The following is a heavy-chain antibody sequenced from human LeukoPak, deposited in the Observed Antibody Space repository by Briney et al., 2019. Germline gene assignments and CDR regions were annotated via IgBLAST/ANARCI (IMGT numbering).Heavy chain of an antibody. CDR1: GGTFSSYA. CDR2: IIPIFGTA. D-gene: IGHD3-22*01. Sequence: SVKVSCKASGGTFSSYAISWVRQPPGQGLEWMGGIIPIFGTANYAQKFQGRVTITADKSTSTAYMELSSLRSEDTAVYYCARALSRYDSSGYYPWDYWGQGTLVTVSS. J-gene: IGHJ4*02. CDR3: ARALSRYDSSGYYPWDY. V-gene: IGHV1-69*06.